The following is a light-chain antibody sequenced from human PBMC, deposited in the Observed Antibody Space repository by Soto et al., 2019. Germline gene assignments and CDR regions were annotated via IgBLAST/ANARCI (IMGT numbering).Light chain of an antibody. CDR2: GNS. Sequence: QSVLTQPPSVSGAPGQRVTISFTGSSSNIGAGYDVHGYQQLPGTAPKHLIYGNSNRPSGVPDRFSGSKSGTSASLAITGLQAEDGADYYCQSSDSSLRGVFGGGTKLTVL. V-gene: IGLV1-40*01. CDR3: QSSDSSLRGV. J-gene: IGLJ2*01. CDR1: SSNIGAGYD.